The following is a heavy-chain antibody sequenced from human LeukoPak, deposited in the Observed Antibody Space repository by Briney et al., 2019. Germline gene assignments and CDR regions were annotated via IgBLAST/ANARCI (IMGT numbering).Heavy chain of an antibody. CDR3: AKHNLGVATRTAYGFDI. V-gene: IGHV3-53*01. CDR2: FYAGGDT. Sequence: GGSLRLSCAASGFTVSSNYMSWVRQAPGKGLEWVSVFYAGGDTYYADSVKGRFTISRDNSKNTLYLQMNSLRAEDTAVYYCAKHNLGVATRTAYGFDIWGQGTMVTVSS. J-gene: IGHJ3*02. D-gene: IGHD5-12*01. CDR1: GFTVSSNY.